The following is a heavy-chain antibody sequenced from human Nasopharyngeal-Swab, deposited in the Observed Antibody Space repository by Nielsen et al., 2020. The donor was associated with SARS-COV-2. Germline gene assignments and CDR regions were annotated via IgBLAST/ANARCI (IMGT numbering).Heavy chain of an antibody. CDR3: ARVRSGSPYDAFDM. CDR1: GFTFSSYW. V-gene: IGHV3-74*01. D-gene: IGHD1-26*01. J-gene: IGHJ3*02. Sequence: GGSLRLSCAASGFTFSSYWMYWVRQAPGQGLVWVSRITSDASSTNYADSVKGRFTFSRDIAKNTLYLQMTSLRAEDTAVYYCARVRSGSPYDAFDMWGQGTMVTVSS. CDR2: ITSDASST.